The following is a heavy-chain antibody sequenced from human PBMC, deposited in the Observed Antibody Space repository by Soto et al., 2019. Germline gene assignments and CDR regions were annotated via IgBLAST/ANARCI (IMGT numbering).Heavy chain of an antibody. CDR3: ARVVTVVKSFHYWYFDL. V-gene: IGHV1-69*12. CDR1: GGTFSSYA. J-gene: IGHJ2*01. D-gene: IGHD2-15*01. Sequence: QVQLVQSGAEVKKPGSSVKVSCKASGGTFSSYAISWVRQAPGQGLEWMGGIIPIFGTANYAQKFQGRVKITADESASXXYMELSSLRSEDTAVYYCARVVTVVKSFHYWYFDLWGRGTLVTVSS. CDR2: IIPIFGTA.